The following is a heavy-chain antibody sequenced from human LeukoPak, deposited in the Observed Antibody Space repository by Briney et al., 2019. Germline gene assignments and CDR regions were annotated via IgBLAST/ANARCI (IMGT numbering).Heavy chain of an antibody. V-gene: IGHV3-23*01. CDR1: GFTFSSYA. Sequence: GSLRISCAASGFTFSSYAMSWVRQAPGKGLEWVSAISGSGGSTYYADSVKGRFTISRDNSKDTLYLQMNSLRAEDTAVYYCAKEVASLRVTYDFDYWGQGTLVTVSS. CDR2: ISGSGGST. J-gene: IGHJ4*02. D-gene: IGHD4-17*01. CDR3: AKEVASLRVTYDFDY.